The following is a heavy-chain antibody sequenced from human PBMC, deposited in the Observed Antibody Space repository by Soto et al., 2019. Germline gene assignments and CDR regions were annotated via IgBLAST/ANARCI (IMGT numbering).Heavy chain of an antibody. Sequence: ASVKVSCKASGYTFTGHYIHWVRQAPEQGPEWMGEIGPESGATRYAQKFQGRVTMTRDMSITTVYMELNNLSPDDTAVYSGGRGRSGQIVVFYWGQGTPVTVSS. J-gene: IGHJ4*02. CDR3: GRGRSGQIVVFY. V-gene: IGHV1-2*02. CDR1: GYTFTGHY. D-gene: IGHD1-26*01. CDR2: IGPESGAT.